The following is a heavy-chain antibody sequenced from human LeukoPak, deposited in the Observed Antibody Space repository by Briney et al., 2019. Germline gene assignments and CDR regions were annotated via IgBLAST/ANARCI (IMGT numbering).Heavy chain of an antibody. Sequence: QTSETLSLTCTVSGGSISSYYWSWIRQPPGKGLEWIGYIYYSGSTNYNPSLKSRVTISVDTSKNQFSLKLSSVTAADTAVYYCARGPPAVINPVYYYYGMDVWGQGTTVTVSS. V-gene: IGHV4-59*12. J-gene: IGHJ6*02. D-gene: IGHD3-16*02. CDR1: GGSISSYY. CDR3: ARGPPAVINPVYYYYGMDV. CDR2: IYYSGST.